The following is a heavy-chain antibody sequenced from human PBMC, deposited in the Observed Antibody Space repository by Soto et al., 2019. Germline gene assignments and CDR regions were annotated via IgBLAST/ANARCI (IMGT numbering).Heavy chain of an antibody. CDR3: ARDRGYGDYVGYYYYYMDV. V-gene: IGHV1-69*04. D-gene: IGHD4-17*01. Sequence: ASVKVSCKASGGTFSSYTISWVRQAPGQGLEWMGRIIPILGIANYAQKFQGRVTITADKSTSTAYMELSSLRSEDTAVYYCARDRGYGDYVGYYYYYMDVWGKGTTVTVSS. CDR1: GGTFSSYT. CDR2: IIPILGIA. J-gene: IGHJ6*03.